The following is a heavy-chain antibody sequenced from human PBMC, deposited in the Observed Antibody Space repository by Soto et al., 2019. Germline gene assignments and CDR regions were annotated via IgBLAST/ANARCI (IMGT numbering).Heavy chain of an antibody. D-gene: IGHD6-19*01. CDR3: AIYQGSIAVAGTGY. CDR1: GGTFSSYT. V-gene: IGHV1-69*02. CDR2: IIPILGVA. J-gene: IGHJ4*02. Sequence: QVQLVQSGAEVKKPGSSVKVSCKASGGTFSSYTISWVRQAPGQGLEWMGRIIPILGVANYAQKFQGRVTITADKSTSTAYMELSSLRSEDTAVYYCAIYQGSIAVAGTGYGGQGTLVTVSS.